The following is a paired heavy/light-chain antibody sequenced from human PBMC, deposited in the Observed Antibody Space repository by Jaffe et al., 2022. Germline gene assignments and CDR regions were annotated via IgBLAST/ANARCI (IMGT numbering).Light chain of an antibody. Sequence: QTVVTQEPSLTVSPGGTVTLTCASSTGAVTSGYYPNWFQQKPGQAPRALIYSTSNKHSWTPARFSGSLLGGKAALTLSGVQPEDEAEYYCLLYYGGAQLVFGGGTKLTVL. CDR2: STS. V-gene: IGLV7-43*01. CDR3: LLYYGGAQLV. CDR1: TGAVTSGYY. J-gene: IGLJ2*01.
Heavy chain of an antibody. CDR1: GGSISSSNW. D-gene: IGHD2-15*01. Sequence: QVQLQESGPGLVKPSGTLSLTCAVSGGSISSSNWWSWVRQPPGKGLEWIGEIYHSGSTNYNPSLKSRVTISVDKSKNQFSLKLSSVTAADTAVYYCAKRGGMRYCSGGSCPGGYFDYWGQGTLVTVSS. J-gene: IGHJ4*02. CDR3: AKRGGMRYCSGGSCPGGYFDY. V-gene: IGHV4-4*02. CDR2: IYHSGST.